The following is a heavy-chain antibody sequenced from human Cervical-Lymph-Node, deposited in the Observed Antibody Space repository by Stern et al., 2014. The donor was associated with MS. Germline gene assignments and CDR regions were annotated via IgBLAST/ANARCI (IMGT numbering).Heavy chain of an antibody. CDR2: IYYSGST. V-gene: IGHV4-59*01. D-gene: IGHD3-10*01. CDR1: GGSISSYY. J-gene: IGHJ5*02. Sequence: VQLVESGPGLVQPSETLSLTCTVSGGSISSYYWSWIRQPPGKGLEWIGYIYYSGSTNYNPSLKSRVTISVDTSKNQFSLKLSSVTAADTAVYYCARGAGWFDPWGQGTLVTVSS. CDR3: ARGAGWFDP.